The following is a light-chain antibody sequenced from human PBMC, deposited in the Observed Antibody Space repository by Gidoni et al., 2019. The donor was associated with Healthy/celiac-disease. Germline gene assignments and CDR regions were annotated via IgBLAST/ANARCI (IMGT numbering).Light chain of an antibody. J-gene: IGKJ1*01. CDR2: AAS. CDR1: QSISSY. CDR3: QQSYSTPRRT. V-gene: IGKV1-39*01. Sequence: DIQMTQSPSSLSASVGDRVTITCRASQSISSYLNWYQQKPGKAPKLLIYAASSLQSGVPSRFSGSGYGTDFTLTISSLQPEEFATYDCQQSYSTPRRTFGQGTKVEIK.